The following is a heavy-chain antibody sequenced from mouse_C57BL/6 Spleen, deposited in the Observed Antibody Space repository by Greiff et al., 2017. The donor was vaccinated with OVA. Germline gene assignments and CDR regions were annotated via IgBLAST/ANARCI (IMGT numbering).Heavy chain of an antibody. CDR1: GFTFSSYA. CDR2: ISDGGSYT. D-gene: IGHD1-1*01. Sequence: EVKLVESGGGLVKPGGSLKLSCAASGFTFSSYALSWVRQPLEKRPEWVATISDGGSYTYYPDNVKGRFTISRDNAKNNLYLQMSHLKSEDTAMYYCARDSGSSPRWYFDVWGTGTTVTVSS. CDR3: ARDSGSSPRWYFDV. J-gene: IGHJ1*03. V-gene: IGHV5-4*01.